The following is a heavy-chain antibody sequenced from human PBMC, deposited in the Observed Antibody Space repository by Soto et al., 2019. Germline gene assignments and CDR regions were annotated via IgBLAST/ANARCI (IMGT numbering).Heavy chain of an antibody. CDR1: GFTFNNYG. D-gene: IGHD3-10*01. V-gene: IGHV3-23*01. Sequence: EVQLLESGGHLVQPGGSLRLSCAASGFTFNNYGVNWVRQAPGKGLEWVSNIVGPGGRILYADSVKGRFTISRDNSKNTLYLQMNSLRAEDTAVYYCAKDRADSWTIDVWGKGTTVAVSS. J-gene: IGHJ6*04. CDR3: AKDRADSWTIDV. CDR2: IVGPGGRI.